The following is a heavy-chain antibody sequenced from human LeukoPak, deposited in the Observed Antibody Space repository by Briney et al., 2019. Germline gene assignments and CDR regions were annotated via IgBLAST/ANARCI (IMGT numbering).Heavy chain of an antibody. J-gene: IGHJ4*02. CDR1: GFTFSSAW. D-gene: IGHD3-22*01. CDR3: ARGPRYYYDSSGYLDY. CDR2: IYSGGST. Sequence: PGGSLRLSCAASGFTFSSAWMSWVRQAPGKGLEWVSVIYSGGSTYYADSVKGRFTISRDNSKNTLYLQMNSLRAEDTAVYYCARGPRYYYDSSGYLDYWGQGTLVTVSS. V-gene: IGHV3-66*01.